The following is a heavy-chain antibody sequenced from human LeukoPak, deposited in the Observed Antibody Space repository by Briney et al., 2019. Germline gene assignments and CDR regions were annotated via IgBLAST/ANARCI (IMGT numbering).Heavy chain of an antibody. D-gene: IGHD3-22*01. CDR3: ARDPYYYDSSGYSDWFDP. V-gene: IGHV1-69*04. J-gene: IGHJ5*02. Sequence: ASVKVSCKASGGTFSSYAISWVRQAPGQGLEWMGRIIPILGIANYAQKFQGRVTITADKSTSTAYMELSSLRPEDTAVYYCARDPYYYDSSGYSDWFDPWGQGTLVTVSS. CDR1: GGTFSSYA. CDR2: IIPILGIA.